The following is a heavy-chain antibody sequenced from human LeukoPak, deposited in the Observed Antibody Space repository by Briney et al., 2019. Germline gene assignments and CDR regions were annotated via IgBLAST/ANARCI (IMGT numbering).Heavy chain of an antibody. CDR1: GYTFTAYS. D-gene: IGHD2-2*01. Sequence: ASVKVSCTASGYTFTAYSMHWVRQAPGQGLEYMGWLNPNSGDTNYAQKFQGRVTMTRDTSMSTAYMELSGLRFDDTAVYYCARDGEVRQGHCSTTSCPVDYWGQGTLITVSS. CDR3: ARDGEVRQGHCSTTSCPVDY. V-gene: IGHV1-2*02. CDR2: LNPNSGDT. J-gene: IGHJ4*02.